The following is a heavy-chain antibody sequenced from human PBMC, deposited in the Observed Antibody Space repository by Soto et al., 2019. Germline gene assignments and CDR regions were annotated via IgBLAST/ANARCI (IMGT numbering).Heavy chain of an antibody. CDR3: ARDLLTQSAGTSALYGMDV. CDR2: IIPIFGTA. CDR1: GGTFSSYA. D-gene: IGHD6-19*01. V-gene: IGHV1-69*01. Sequence: GASVKAFCKASGGTFSSYAISWVRQAPGQGPEWMGGIIPIFGTANYAQKFQGRVTITADESTSTAYMELSSLRSEDTAVYYCARDLLTQSAGTSALYGMDVWGHGTTVTSP. J-gene: IGHJ6*02.